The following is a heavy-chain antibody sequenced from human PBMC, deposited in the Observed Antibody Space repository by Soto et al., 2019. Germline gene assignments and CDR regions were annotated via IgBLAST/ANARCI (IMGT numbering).Heavy chain of an antibody. V-gene: IGHV4-59*01. Sequence: SETLSLTCTVSGGSISNYYWSWIRQPPGKGLEWIGYIYYSGSTNYNPSLKSRVTISVDTSKNQFSPKLSSVTAADTAIYYCARDHYSGSYEGARRWFDPWGQGTLVTVSS. D-gene: IGHD3-10*01. CDR1: GGSISNYY. CDR3: ARDHYSGSYEGARRWFDP. J-gene: IGHJ5*02. CDR2: IYYSGST.